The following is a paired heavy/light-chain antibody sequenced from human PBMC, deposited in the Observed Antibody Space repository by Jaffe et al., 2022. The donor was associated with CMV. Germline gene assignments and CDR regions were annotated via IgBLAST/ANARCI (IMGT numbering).Light chain of an antibody. V-gene: IGKV1-5*03. J-gene: IGKJ1*01. CDR3: QHYKTYPWT. CDR2: NAS. CDR1: QSISRW. Sequence: DVQMTQSPSTLSAFVGDRVTITCRASQSISRWLAWHQQKPGKAPKLLIYNASTLKSGVPSRFSGSGSGTEFTLTISSLQPDDFATYFCQHYKTYPWTFGQGTRVEVK.
Heavy chain of an antibody. D-gene: IGHD3-3*01. V-gene: IGHV3-49*04. CDR1: GFIFVDSS. CDR3: TKVSQFYDFRSGYDYYYYMDV. CDR2: IRSKAYGGTT. J-gene: IGHJ6*03. Sequence: EVQLVESGGGLEQTGRSLRLSCATSGFIFVDSSMGWVRQAPGKGLEWVGFIRSKAYGGTTQYAASVLGRFTISRDDFKSTAYLQMNSLETEDTAVYYCTKVSQFYDFRSGYDYYYYMDVWGTGTTVTVSS.